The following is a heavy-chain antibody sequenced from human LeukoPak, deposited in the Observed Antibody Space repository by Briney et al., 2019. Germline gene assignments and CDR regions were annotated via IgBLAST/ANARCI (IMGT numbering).Heavy chain of an antibody. J-gene: IGHJ3*02. Sequence: GGSLRLSCTASGFTVSSNYMSWVRQAPGKGLEWVSVMYSGGNTYYADSVKGRFTISRDNSKNTMYLQMNSLRAEDTAVYYCASDTSSWLRERHDAFDIWGQGTMVTVSS. CDR2: MYSGGNT. CDR3: ASDTSSWLRERHDAFDI. D-gene: IGHD6-13*01. CDR1: GFTVSSNY. V-gene: IGHV3-53*01.